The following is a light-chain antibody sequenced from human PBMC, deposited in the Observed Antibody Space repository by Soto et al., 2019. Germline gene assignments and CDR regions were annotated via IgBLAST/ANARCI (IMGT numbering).Light chain of an antibody. CDR1: QRVSSSY. CDR2: GAS. J-gene: IGKJ3*01. V-gene: IGKV3-20*01. Sequence: EIVLTQSPGTLSLSPGERATLSCRASQRVSSSYLAWYQQNPGQAPRLLIYGASGRATGTPDRFSGSGSGTDFTLTISRLEPEDFAVYYCQQYDSSPSFTFGPGTKVDIK. CDR3: QQYDSSPSFT.